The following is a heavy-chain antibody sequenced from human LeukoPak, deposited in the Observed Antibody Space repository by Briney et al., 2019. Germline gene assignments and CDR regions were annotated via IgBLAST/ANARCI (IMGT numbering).Heavy chain of an antibody. D-gene: IGHD1-7*01. V-gene: IGHV4-39*01. CDR3: ASERKELPAFFDY. CDR1: GGSISSSSYY. J-gene: IGHJ4*02. CDR2: IHYSGST. Sequence: SETLSLTCTVSGGSISSSSYYWGWIRQPPGKGLEWIGSIHYSGSTYNNPSLNSRVTISVDMSKNQPSLKLSSVTAADTAVYHCASERKELPAFFDYWGQGTLVTVSS.